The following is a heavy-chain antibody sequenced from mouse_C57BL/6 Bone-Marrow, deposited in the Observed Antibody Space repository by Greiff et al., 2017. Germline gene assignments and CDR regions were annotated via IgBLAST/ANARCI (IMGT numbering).Heavy chain of an antibody. CDR3: TTSGKYTY. Sequence: EVKLQESGAELVRPGASVKLSCKASGFNINDYYMHWVKQRPEQGLEWIGRIDPEAGDTEYDPKFQGKATMTADTSSNTAYLQLSSLTSEVTSVYYCTTSGKYTYWGQGTLVTVSA. J-gene: IGHJ3*01. CDR2: IDPEAGDT. D-gene: IGHD2-1*01. CDR1: GFNINDYY. V-gene: IGHV14-1*01.